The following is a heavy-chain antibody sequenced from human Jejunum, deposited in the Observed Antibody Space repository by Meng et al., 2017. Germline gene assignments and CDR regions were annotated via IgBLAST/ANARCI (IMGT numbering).Heavy chain of an antibody. Sequence: GPRFVNPPGTRSFTVPFSVGSTINNNCGSWGRQPPGKGLGCIGEISNTGRINYNPSLKSRVTMSLDKSKNQFSLDLTSVTGADTAVYYCARDLLDPNIAATGWFDPWGQGTLVTVSS. J-gene: IGHJ5*02. CDR3: ARDLLDPNIAATGWFDP. V-gene: IGHV4-4*03. CDR2: ISNTGRI. CDR1: VGSTINNNC. D-gene: IGHD2/OR15-2a*01.